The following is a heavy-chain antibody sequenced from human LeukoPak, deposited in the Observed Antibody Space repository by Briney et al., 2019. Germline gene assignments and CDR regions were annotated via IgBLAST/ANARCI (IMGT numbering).Heavy chain of an antibody. Sequence: GGSLRLSCAASGFTFSSYAMHWVRQAPGKGLEWVAVISYDGSNKYYADSVKGRFTVSRDNLKSALTLQMSGLRAEDTAVYYCARELEWLFKGNMDVWGKGTTVTVSS. CDR1: GFTFSSYA. V-gene: IGHV3-30-3*01. D-gene: IGHD3-3*01. CDR2: ISYDGSNK. J-gene: IGHJ6*03. CDR3: ARELEWLFKGNMDV.